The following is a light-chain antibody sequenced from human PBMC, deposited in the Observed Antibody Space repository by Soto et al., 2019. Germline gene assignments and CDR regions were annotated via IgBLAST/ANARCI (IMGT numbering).Light chain of an antibody. CDR3: QQANSFPLT. CDR2: AAS. V-gene: IGKV1-12*01. CDR1: RKINDY. Sequence: DIQMTQSPSSLSASVGDRVTITCQASRKINDYLNWYQQKPGKAAKLLIYAASSLQSGVSSRFSGSVSGTDFTLTISSLQPEDFATYYCQQANSFPLTFGGGTKVDVK. J-gene: IGKJ4*01.